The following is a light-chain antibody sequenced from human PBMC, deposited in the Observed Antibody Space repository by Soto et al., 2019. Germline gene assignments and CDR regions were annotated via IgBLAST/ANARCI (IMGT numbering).Light chain of an antibody. CDR3: SSYTRSGTYV. Sequence: QSALAQPASVSGSPGQSITISCTGTSSDVGGYNYVSWYQQHPGKAPKVMIYDASNRPSGVSNRFSGSKSGNTASLTISGLQAEDEADYFCSSYTRSGTYVFGTGTKLTVL. CDR2: DAS. J-gene: IGLJ1*01. CDR1: SSDVGGYNY. V-gene: IGLV2-14*01.